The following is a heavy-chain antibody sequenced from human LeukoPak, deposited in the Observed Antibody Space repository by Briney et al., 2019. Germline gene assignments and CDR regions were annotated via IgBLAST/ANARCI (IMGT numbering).Heavy chain of an antibody. J-gene: IGHJ3*02. D-gene: IGHD3-10*01. V-gene: IGHV3-23*01. Sequence: GGSLRLSCAASGFTFSSYAMSWVRQAPGKGLEWVSAISGSGGSTYYADSVKGRFTISRDNSKNTLYLQMNSLRAEDTAVYYCAKDCRITMVRGVISTDAFDIGGQGTMVTVSS. CDR1: GFTFSSYA. CDR2: ISGSGGST. CDR3: AKDCRITMVRGVISTDAFDI.